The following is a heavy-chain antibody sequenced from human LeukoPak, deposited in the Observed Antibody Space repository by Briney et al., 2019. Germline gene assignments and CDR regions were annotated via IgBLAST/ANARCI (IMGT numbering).Heavy chain of an antibody. CDR3: ARIPLGYSGAYYFDY. Sequence: SETLSLTCTVSRGSISGSIRSYYWSWPRQPPGKGLEWIGYISSSGSVNDNPSLRSRVTISVDTSKNQFFLNLSSVSAADTAVYYCARIPLGYSGAYYFDYWGQGTLVTLSP. D-gene: IGHD5-12*01. V-gene: IGHV4-4*09. J-gene: IGHJ4*02. CDR2: ISSSGSV. CDR1: RGSISGSIRSYY.